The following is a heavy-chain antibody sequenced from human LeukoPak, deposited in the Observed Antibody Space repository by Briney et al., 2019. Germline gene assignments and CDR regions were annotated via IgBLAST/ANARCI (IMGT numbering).Heavy chain of an antibody. J-gene: IGHJ4*02. CDR1: GSSFISYW. CDR3: ARLGDLYGDYGIHDY. V-gene: IGHV5-51*01. Sequence: GASLQISCQGSGSSFISYWIGWARQPPGKGLEWMGIIYPGDSYTRYSPSFQGQVTISADKSISTAYLQWSSLKASDTAMYYCARLGDLYGDYGIHDYWGQGTLVTVSS. D-gene: IGHD4-17*01. CDR2: IYPGDSYT.